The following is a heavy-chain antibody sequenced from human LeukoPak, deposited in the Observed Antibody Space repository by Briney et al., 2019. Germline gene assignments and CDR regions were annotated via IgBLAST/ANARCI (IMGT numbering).Heavy chain of an antibody. Sequence: PGRSLRLSCAASGFTFSSYGMHWVRQAPGKGLEWVALIWYDGSNKYYADSVKGRFTISRDSSKNTLYLQMNSLRAEDTAVYYCATYVLGDAFDIWGQGTMVTVSS. CDR3: ATYVLGDAFDI. CDR2: IWYDGSNK. D-gene: IGHD3-3*02. CDR1: GFTFSSYG. V-gene: IGHV3-33*08. J-gene: IGHJ3*02.